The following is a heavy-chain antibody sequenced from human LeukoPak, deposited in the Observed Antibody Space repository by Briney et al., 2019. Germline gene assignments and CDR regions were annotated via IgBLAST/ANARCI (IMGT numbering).Heavy chain of an antibody. CDR1: GGSISSYY. Sequence: SETLSLTCTVSGGSISSYYWSWIRQPPGKGLEWIGYIYYSGSTNYNPSLKSRVTKSVDTSKNQFSLKLSSVTAADTAVYYCARDGGHYYDSSGYNWFDPWGQGTLVTVSS. D-gene: IGHD3-22*01. J-gene: IGHJ5*02. CDR2: IYYSGST. CDR3: ARDGGHYYDSSGYNWFDP. V-gene: IGHV4-59*01.